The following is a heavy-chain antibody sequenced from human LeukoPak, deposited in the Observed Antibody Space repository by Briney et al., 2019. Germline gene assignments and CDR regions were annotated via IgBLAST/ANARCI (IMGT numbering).Heavy chain of an antibody. D-gene: IGHD3-22*01. J-gene: IGHJ5*02. V-gene: IGHV3-7*01. Sequence: GGSLRLSCAASGFTFSDYWMSWVRQAPGKGLEWVANIKQDGSAKYYVDSVKGRLTISRDNAKNTLYLQMNSLRVEDTSVYYCARDYYMGIVDQWGQGTRVTVSS. CDR3: ARDYYMGIVDQ. CDR1: GFTFSDYW. CDR2: IKQDGSAK.